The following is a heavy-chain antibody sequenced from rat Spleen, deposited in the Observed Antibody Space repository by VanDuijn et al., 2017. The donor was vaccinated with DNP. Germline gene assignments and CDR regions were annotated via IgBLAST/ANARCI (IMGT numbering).Heavy chain of an antibody. CDR2: IIHDGKRT. Sequence: EVQLVESGGGLVLPGGSLKLSCAASGFTFSDYNMAWVRQAPKKGLEWVATIIHDGKRTYYRDSVKGRFTISRDNAKSTLYLQMDSLMSEDSATYYCTTLNYYASLSEYFDYWGPGVMVTVSS. V-gene: IGHV5S10*01. J-gene: IGHJ2*01. CDR3: TTLNYYASLSEYFDY. D-gene: IGHD1-12*01. CDR1: GFTFSDYN.